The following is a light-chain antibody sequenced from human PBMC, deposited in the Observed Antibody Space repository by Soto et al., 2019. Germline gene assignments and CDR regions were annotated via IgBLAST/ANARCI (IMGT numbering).Light chain of an antibody. CDR2: EVT. CDR3: CSYAGRDVVV. Sequence: QSALTQPASVSGSPGQSITISCTGTISDVGSFNLISWYQHPPGTAPKLMIYEVTTRPSVVSXLFXGYKAGNTAXLTXSVLQAEDEADYYCCSYAGRDVVVFGGGTKLTVL. V-gene: IGLV2-23*02. J-gene: IGLJ2*01. CDR1: ISDVGSFNL.